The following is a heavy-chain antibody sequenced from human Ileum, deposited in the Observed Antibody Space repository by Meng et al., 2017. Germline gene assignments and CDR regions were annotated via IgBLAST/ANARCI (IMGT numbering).Heavy chain of an antibody. D-gene: IGHD3-10*01. V-gene: IGHV4-30-4*01. CDR3: AGGVVSGSHYNTY. Sequence: QVHLQESGPRLVKPSQTLSLTCTVSGGPINTGDYYWSWIRQPPGKGLEWMGYISDGGTTNYSPSLKSRLTISVDKSKNQFSLKLQSVTAADTAVYFCAGGVVSGSHYNTYWGQGILVTVSS. J-gene: IGHJ4*02. CDR1: GGPINTGDYY. CDR2: ISDGGTT.